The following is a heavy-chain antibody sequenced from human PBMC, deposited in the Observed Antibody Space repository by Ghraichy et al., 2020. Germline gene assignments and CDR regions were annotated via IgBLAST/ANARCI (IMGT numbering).Heavy chain of an antibody. CDR1: GFTFSEYW. CDR3: TRWDGYTNWGDS. V-gene: IGHV3-7*03. CDR2: IKEDGSEK. J-gene: IGHJ4*02. D-gene: IGHD5-24*01. Sequence: GESLNISCVGSGFTFSEYWMSWVRQAPGKGLEWVANIKEDGSEKNYVGSVKGRFTISRDNTKNSVDLQMNALRAEDTAVYYCTRWDGYTNWGDSWGQGTLVTVSS.